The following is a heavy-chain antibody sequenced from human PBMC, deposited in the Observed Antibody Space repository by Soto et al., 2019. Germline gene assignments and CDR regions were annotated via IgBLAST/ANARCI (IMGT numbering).Heavy chain of an antibody. CDR2: TYYRSKWYN. Sequence: SQTLSLTCAISGDSVSSNSAAWNWIRQSPSRGLEWLGRTYYRSKWYNDYAVSVKSRITINPDTSKNQFSLQLNSVTPEDTAVYYCARSYSPYDILTGYPRYFDYWGQGTLVTVSS. D-gene: IGHD3-9*01. CDR3: ARSYSPYDILTGYPRYFDY. V-gene: IGHV6-1*01. CDR1: GDSVSSNSAA. J-gene: IGHJ4*02.